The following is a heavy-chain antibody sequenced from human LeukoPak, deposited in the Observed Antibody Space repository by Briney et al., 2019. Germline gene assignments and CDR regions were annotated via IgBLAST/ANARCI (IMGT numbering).Heavy chain of an antibody. V-gene: IGHV4-59*12. CDR2: IYYSGST. Sequence: PSETLSLTCTVSGGSISSYYWSWIRQPPGKGLEWIGYIYYSGSTNYNPSLKSRVTISVDKSKNQFSLKLSSVTAADTAVYYCARIGGFSDSSGYSLNYWGQGTLVTVSS. CDR1: GGSISSYY. J-gene: IGHJ4*02. D-gene: IGHD3-22*01. CDR3: ARIGGFSDSSGYSLNY.